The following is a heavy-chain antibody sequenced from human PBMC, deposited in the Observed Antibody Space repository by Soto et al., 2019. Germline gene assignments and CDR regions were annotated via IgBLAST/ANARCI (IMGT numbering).Heavy chain of an antibody. CDR2: IYPSDSDT. Sequence: GESLKICCKGSGYNFAGYWIAWVRQMPGKGLELMGIIYPSDSDTRYRPSFQGQVTISADKSISSAYLQWSSLRASDTAMYYCARGGVSTRTFDYWGQGTPVTVSS. D-gene: IGHD3-3*01. V-gene: IGHV5-51*01. CDR3: ARGGVSTRTFDY. CDR1: GYNFAGYW. J-gene: IGHJ4*02.